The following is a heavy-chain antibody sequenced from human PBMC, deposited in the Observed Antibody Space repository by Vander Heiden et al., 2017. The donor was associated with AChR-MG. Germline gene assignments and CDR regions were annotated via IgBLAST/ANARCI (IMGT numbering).Heavy chain of an antibody. J-gene: IGHJ3*02. D-gene: IGHD4-17*01. CDR3: ARRNTGMTTVTTDDAFDI. V-gene: IGHV4-39*01. CDR1: GGSISSRSYY. CDR2: IDYSGST. Sequence: QLQLQASGPGLVKPSETLSLTCPVSGGSISSRSYYWGWIRQPPGKGLELIGSIDYSGSTNYNPSLKSRVTISVDTSKNQFSLKLSSVTAADTAVYYCARRNTGMTTVTTDDAFDIWGQGTMVTVSS.